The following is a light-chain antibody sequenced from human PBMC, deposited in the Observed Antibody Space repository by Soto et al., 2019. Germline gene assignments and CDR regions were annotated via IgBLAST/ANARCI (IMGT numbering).Light chain of an antibody. CDR1: RSVSVAY. V-gene: IGKV3-20*01. Sequence: EIVLTQSPGTLSLSPGERATLSCRASRSVSVAYLAWYQQKPGQAPKLLIYGASNRATGVPDRFSVSWSGTDFTLTISSLQPDDFATYYCQQYSAKWAFGQGTKVEV. J-gene: IGKJ1*01. CDR2: GAS. CDR3: QQYSAKWA.